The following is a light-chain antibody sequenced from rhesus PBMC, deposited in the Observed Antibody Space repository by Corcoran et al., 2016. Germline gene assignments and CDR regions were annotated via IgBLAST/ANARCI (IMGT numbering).Light chain of an antibody. Sequence: DIQMTQSPSSLSASVGDRVTIICRGSENVNNYLNWYQQKPGKAPKLLIYKASKLQSGGPSRFSGSGCGTDYTFTISSLQPEDVATYYCQHGYVTPYSFGQGTKVEIK. CDR1: ENVNNY. CDR3: QHGYVTPYS. J-gene: IGKJ2*01. V-gene: IGKV1-74*01. CDR2: KAS.